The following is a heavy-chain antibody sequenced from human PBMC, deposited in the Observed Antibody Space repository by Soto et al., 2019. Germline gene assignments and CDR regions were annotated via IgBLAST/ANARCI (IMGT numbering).Heavy chain of an antibody. J-gene: IGHJ6*03. D-gene: IGHD2-15*01. CDR1: GFTFSSYS. CDR3: ARDGSEGSGEIGYYYYMDV. Sequence: EVQLVESGGGLVKPGGSLRLSCAASGFTFSSYSLNWVRQAPGKGLEWVSSITSSGASIYYADSVKGRFTISRDNAKNSRDLQMNSLRAEDTAVYYCARDGSEGSGEIGYYYYMDVWGKGTPATVSS. CDR2: ITSSGASI. V-gene: IGHV3-21*01.